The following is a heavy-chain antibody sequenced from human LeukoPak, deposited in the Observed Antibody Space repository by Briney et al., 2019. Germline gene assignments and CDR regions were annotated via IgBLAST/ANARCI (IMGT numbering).Heavy chain of an antibody. D-gene: IGHD6-19*01. V-gene: IGHV4-59*01. Sequence: SETLSLTCTVSGGSISNYYCSWIRQSPGKGLGWIGYIFYSGNTNYSPSLKSRATISVDTSKNQFSLKLSSVTAADTAVYYCARSLRPGIAVDWGQGTLVTVSS. CDR2: IFYSGNT. CDR1: GGSISNYY. CDR3: ARSLRPGIAVD. J-gene: IGHJ4*02.